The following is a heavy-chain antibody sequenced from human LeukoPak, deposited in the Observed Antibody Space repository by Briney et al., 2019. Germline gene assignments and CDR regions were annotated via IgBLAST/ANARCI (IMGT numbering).Heavy chain of an antibody. Sequence: SVKVSCTASGYTFTTYAIHWVRQAPGRSLEWMGGTIPIFGTANYAQKFQGRVTITADESTSTAYMELSSLRSEDTAVYYCARGTMTTVTSYYFDYWGQGTLVTVSS. V-gene: IGHV1-69*13. D-gene: IGHD4-17*01. CDR3: ARGTMTTVTSYYFDY. CDR2: TIPIFGTA. CDR1: GYTFTTYA. J-gene: IGHJ4*02.